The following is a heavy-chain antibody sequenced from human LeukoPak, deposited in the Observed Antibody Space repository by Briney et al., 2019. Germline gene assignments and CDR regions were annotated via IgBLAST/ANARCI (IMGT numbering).Heavy chain of an antibody. Sequence: GGSLRLSCAASGFTFSSYGMHWVRQAPGKGLEWVAVIWYDGSNKYYADSVKGRFTISRDNSKNTLYLQMNSLRAEDTAVYYCAKGDDFWGGYSPDAFDIWGQGTMVTVSS. CDR1: GFTFSSYG. D-gene: IGHD3-3*01. CDR2: IWYDGSNK. CDR3: AKGDDFWGGYSPDAFDI. V-gene: IGHV3-33*06. J-gene: IGHJ3*02.